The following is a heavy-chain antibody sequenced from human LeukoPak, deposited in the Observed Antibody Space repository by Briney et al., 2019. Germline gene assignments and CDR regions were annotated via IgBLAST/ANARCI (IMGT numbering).Heavy chain of an antibody. J-gene: IGHJ4*02. D-gene: IGHD3-22*01. V-gene: IGHV4-59*01. CDR2: IYYSGST. CDR1: GGSISSYY. Sequence: SETLSLTCTVSGGSISSYYWSWIRQPPGKGLEWIGYIYYSGSTNYNPSLKSRVTISVDTSKNQFSLKLSSVTAADTAVYYCARVTYYYDSSGYHSYYFDYWGQGTLVTVSS. CDR3: ARVTYYYDSSGYHSYYFDY.